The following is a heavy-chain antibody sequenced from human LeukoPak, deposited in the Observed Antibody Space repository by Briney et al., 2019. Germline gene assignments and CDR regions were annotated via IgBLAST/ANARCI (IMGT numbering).Heavy chain of an antibody. CDR2: INGRGDST. V-gene: IGHV3-23*01. CDR3: AKDQGSGHGAYTWGTFDF. Sequence: PGGSLRLSCTTSGFTFSNYAMSWVRQAPGKGLEWVSGINGRGDSTVYADAVKGRFTISRDNFKSTLYLQMNSLRVEDTAGYYCAKDQGSGHGAYTWGTFDFWGLETLVTASS. D-gene: IGHD4/OR15-4a*01. CDR1: GFTFSNYA. J-gene: IGHJ4*01.